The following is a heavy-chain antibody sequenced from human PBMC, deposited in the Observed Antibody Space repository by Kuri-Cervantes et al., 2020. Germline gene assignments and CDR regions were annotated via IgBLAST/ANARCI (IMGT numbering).Heavy chain of an antibody. CDR1: GYSISSGYY. Sequence: SQTLSLTCAVSGYSISSGYYWGWIRQPPGKGLEWIGSIYHSGSTYYNPSLKSRVTISVDTSKNQFSLKLSSVTAADTAVYFCARGGMTMVRGVDRSFQHWGQGTLVTVSS. D-gene: IGHD3-10*01. CDR3: ARGGMTMVRGVDRSFQH. V-gene: IGHV4-38-2*01. J-gene: IGHJ1*01. CDR2: IYHSGST.